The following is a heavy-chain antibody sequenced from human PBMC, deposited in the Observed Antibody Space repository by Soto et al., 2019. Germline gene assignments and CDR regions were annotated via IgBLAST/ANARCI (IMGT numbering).Heavy chain of an antibody. V-gene: IGHV3-30*18. CDR1: GFTFSSYG. CDR3: AKDQANSLDTAMGIVDY. CDR2: ISYDGSNK. Sequence: PGGSLRLSCAASGFTFSSYGMHWVRQAPGKGLEWVAVISYDGSNKYYADSVKGRFTISRDNSKNTLYLQMNSLRAEDTAVYYCAKDQANSLDTAMGIVDYWGQGTLVTVSS. J-gene: IGHJ4*02. D-gene: IGHD5-18*01.